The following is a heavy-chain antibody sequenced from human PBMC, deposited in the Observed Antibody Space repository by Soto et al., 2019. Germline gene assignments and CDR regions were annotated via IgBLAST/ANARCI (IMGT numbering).Heavy chain of an antibody. V-gene: IGHV2-5*02. D-gene: IGHD6-13*01. CDR1: GLSLSTSGVG. CDR2: IYWDDDK. CDR3: ARILKAAAGTNDAFDI. Sequence: ESGPTLVNPTQTLTLTCTFSGLSLSTSGVGVGWIRQPPGKALEWLALIYWDDDKRYSPSLKTRLTITKDTSKNQVVLTMTNMDPVDTATYYCARILKAAAGTNDAFDIWGQGTMVT. J-gene: IGHJ3*02.